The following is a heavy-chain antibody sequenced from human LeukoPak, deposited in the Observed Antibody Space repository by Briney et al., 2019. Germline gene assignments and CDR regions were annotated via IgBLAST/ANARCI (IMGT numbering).Heavy chain of an antibody. CDR2: IIPIFGTA. CDR3: ARGRQWIYYMDV. J-gene: IGHJ6*03. D-gene: IGHD6-19*01. Sequence: ASVKVSCKASGGTFSSYAISWVRQAPGQGLEWMGGIIPIFGTANYAQKFQGRVTITADKSTSTAYMELSSLRSEDTAVYYCARGRQWIYYMDVWGKGTTVTVSS. CDR1: GGTFSSYA. V-gene: IGHV1-69*06.